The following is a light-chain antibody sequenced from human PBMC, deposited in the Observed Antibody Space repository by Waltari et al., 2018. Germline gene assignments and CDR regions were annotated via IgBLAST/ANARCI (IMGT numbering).Light chain of an antibody. J-gene: IGKJ4*01. CDR2: GAS. CDR1: QSVRSN. V-gene: IGKV3-15*01. CDR3: QQYNNWPIT. Sequence: EIVMTQSPATLSVSPGERATLSCRASQSVRSNLAWYQQKPGQAPRLLFYGASTRGTVIPARFSGSGSGTEFTLTISSLQSEDFAVYYCQQYNNWPITFGGGTKVEIK.